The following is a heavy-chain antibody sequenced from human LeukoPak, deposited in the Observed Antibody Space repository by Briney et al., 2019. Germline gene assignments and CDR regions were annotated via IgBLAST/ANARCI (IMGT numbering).Heavy chain of an antibody. D-gene: IGHD6-19*01. J-gene: IGHJ4*02. CDR2: IKQDGSDR. CDR3: VRNLAVAGTCFDS. Sequence: GGSLRLSCAASGFTFGNYWMSWVRQAPGTGLEWVANIKQDGSDRNYVTSVRGRFTISRDNAESPLYLQMNSLRVEDTAVYYCVRNLAVAGTCFDSWGQGTPVTVSS. V-gene: IGHV3-7*03. CDR1: GFTFGNYW.